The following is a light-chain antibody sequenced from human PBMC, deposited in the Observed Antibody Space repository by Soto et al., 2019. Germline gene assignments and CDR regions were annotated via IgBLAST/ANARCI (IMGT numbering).Light chain of an antibody. CDR3: VLYMGSGISV. CDR1: SGSVSTSYY. J-gene: IGLJ2*01. CDR2: NTD. V-gene: IGLV8-61*01. Sequence: QTVVTQEPSFSVSPVGTVTLTCGLSSGSVSTSYYPSGYQQTPGQAPRTLISNTDIRSSGVPDRFSGSILGNKAALTITGAQADDECYYYCVLYMGSGISVFGGGTKLTVL.